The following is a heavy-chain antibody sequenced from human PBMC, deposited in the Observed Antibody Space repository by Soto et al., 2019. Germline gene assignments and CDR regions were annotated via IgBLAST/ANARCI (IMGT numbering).Heavy chain of an antibody. CDR1: GGSFSGYY. J-gene: IGHJ4*02. V-gene: IGHV4-34*01. CDR2: INHSGST. CDR3: ARGWGRIFDY. Sequence: QVQLQQWGAGLLKPSETLSLTCAVYGGSFSGYYWNWIRQPPGKGLEWIGEINHSGSTNYNPSLKSRVTISVDTSKTPFSLKLSSVTAAATAVYYCARGWGRIFDYWGQGTLVTVSS. D-gene: IGHD7-27*01.